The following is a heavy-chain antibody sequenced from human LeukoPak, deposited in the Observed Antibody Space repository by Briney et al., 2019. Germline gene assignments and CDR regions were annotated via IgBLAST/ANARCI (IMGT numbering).Heavy chain of an antibody. J-gene: IGHJ4*02. CDR2: ITPFNGNT. D-gene: IGHD3-3*01. CDR1: GYTFTYRY. V-gene: IGHV1-45*02. Sequence: ASVKVSCKASGYTFTYRYLHWVRQAPGQALEWMGWITPFNGNTNYAQKFQDRVTITRDRSMSTAYMELGSLRSEDTAMYYCAVGIGEEVDYWGQGTLVTVSS. CDR3: AVGIGEEVDY.